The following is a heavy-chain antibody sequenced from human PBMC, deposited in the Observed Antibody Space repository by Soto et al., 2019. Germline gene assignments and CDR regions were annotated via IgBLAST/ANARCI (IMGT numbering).Heavy chain of an antibody. CDR1: GGSISSSNW. V-gene: IGHV4-4*02. J-gene: IGHJ5*02. D-gene: IGHD6-13*01. CDR2: IYHSGST. CDR3: ARDRLLAAAASTRGFDP. Sequence: SETLSLTCAFSGGSISSSNWWSWVRHPPGKGLEWIGEIYHSGSTNYNPSLKSRVTISVDKSKNQFSLKLSSVTAADTAVYYCARDRLLAAAASTRGFDPWGQGTLVTVS.